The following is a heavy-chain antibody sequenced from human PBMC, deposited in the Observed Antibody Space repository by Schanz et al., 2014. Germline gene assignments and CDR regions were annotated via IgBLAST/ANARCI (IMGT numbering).Heavy chain of an antibody. V-gene: IGHV3-11*01. CDR1: GFIFNDYY. D-gene: IGHD5-12*01. CDR2: ISRDGTTS. Sequence: QVQLVESGGGLVKPGGSLRLSCAASGFIFNDYYMNWIRQAPGKGLEWLSYISRDGTTSYYADSVKGRFTISRDNAKNSLYLEMTSLRGEDTAVYYCAKDMNREATAPESWGQGTLVVVSS. CDR3: AKDMNREATAPES. J-gene: IGHJ5*02.